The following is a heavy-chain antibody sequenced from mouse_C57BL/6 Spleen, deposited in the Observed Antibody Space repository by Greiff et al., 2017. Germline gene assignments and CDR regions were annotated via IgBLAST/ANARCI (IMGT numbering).Heavy chain of an antibody. CDR2: INPSNGGT. CDR1: GYTFTSYW. Sequence: VQLQQPGTELVKPGASVKLSCKASGYTFTSYWMHWVKQRPGQGLEWIGNINPSNGGTNYNEKFKSKATLTVDKSSSTAYMQLSSLTSEDSAVYYCARGDFTNYYGSSYFDYWGQGTTLTVSS. V-gene: IGHV1-53*01. CDR3: ARGDFTNYYGSSYFDY. D-gene: IGHD1-1*01. J-gene: IGHJ2*01.